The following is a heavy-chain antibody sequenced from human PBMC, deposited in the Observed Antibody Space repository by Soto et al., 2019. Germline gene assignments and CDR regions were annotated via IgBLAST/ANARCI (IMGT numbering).Heavy chain of an antibody. Sequence: ASVKVSCKASGYTFTGYYMHWVRQAPGQGLEWMGWINPNSGGTNYAQKFQGWVTMTRDTSISTAYMELSRLRSDDTAVYYCARDPGSGRYRYIWDYWGQGTLVTVSS. D-gene: IGHD6-19*01. J-gene: IGHJ4*02. CDR2: INPNSGGT. CDR1: GYTFTGYY. CDR3: ARDPGSGRYRYIWDY. V-gene: IGHV1-2*04.